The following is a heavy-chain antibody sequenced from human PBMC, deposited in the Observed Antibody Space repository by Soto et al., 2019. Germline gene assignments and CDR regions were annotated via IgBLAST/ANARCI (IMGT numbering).Heavy chain of an antibody. CDR3: ARDKEAWLAGNQPFDY. CDR1: GFTFSNYE. D-gene: IGHD6-19*01. V-gene: IGHV3-48*03. Sequence: PGGSRRLSCVASGFTFSNYEMNWVRQAPGKGLEWVAYISSSAYSIYYAESVKGRFTVSRDNAENSLYLQMSSLRAEDTAVYYCARDKEAWLAGNQPFDYWGQGTLVTVS. J-gene: IGHJ4*02. CDR2: ISSSAYSI.